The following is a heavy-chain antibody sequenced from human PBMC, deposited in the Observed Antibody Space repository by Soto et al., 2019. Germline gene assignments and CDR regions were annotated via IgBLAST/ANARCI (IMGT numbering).Heavy chain of an antibody. D-gene: IGHD3-3*01. V-gene: IGHV1-8*01. Sequence: ASVKVSCKASGYTFTSYDINWVRQATGQGLEWMGWMNPNSGNTGYAQKFQGRVTMTRNTSISTAYMELSSLRSEDTAVYYCERGPVLRFLEWFRPPTSYGMDVWGQGTTVTVSS. CDR3: ERGPVLRFLEWFRPPTSYGMDV. CDR2: MNPNSGNT. CDR1: GYTFTSYD. J-gene: IGHJ6*02.